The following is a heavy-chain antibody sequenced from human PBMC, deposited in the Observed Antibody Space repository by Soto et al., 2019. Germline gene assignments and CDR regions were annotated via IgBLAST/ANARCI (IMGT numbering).Heavy chain of an antibody. CDR2: IYYSGST. Sequence: PSETLSLTCTVSGGSISSSSYYWGWIRQPPGKGLEWIGSIYYSGSTYYNPSLKSRVTISVDTSKNQFSLKLSSVTAADTAVYYCERSGGVYYCDYWGQGTLCAVSS. J-gene: IGHJ4*02. D-gene: IGHD2-8*02. CDR1: GGSISSSSYY. V-gene: IGHV4-39*07. CDR3: ERSGGVYYCDY.